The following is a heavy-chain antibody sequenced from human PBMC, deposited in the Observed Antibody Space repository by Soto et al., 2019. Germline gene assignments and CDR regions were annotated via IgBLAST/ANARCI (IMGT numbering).Heavy chain of an antibody. CDR1: GGTFSSYA. V-gene: IGHV1-69*12. Sequence: QVQLVQSGAEVKKPGSSVKVSCKASGGTFSSYAISWVRQAPGQGLEWMGGIIAIFGTANYAQKFQGRVTIPAEESTSTAYMELRSVRSEDTAVYYCARRVGSGSYYFEYWGQGTLVTVS. D-gene: IGHD6-19*01. CDR3: ARRVGSGSYYFEY. J-gene: IGHJ4*02. CDR2: IIAIFGTA.